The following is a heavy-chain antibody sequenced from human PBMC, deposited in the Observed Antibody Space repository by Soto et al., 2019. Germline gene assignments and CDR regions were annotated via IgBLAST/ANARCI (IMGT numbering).Heavy chain of an antibody. CDR1: GFSFRNYG. J-gene: IGHJ4*02. CDR2: ISSTTNYI. CDR3: ARESEDLTSNFDY. Sequence: RRLSCAGSGFSFRNYGMHWVRQAPGKGLEWVSSISSTTNYIYYGDSMKGRFTISRDNAKNSLYLEMNSLRAEDTAVYYCARESEDLTSNFDYWGQGTLVTVSS. V-gene: IGHV3-21*06.